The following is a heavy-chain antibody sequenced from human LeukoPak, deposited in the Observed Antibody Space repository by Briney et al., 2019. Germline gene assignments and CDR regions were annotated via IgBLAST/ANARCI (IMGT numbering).Heavy chain of an antibody. J-gene: IGHJ4*02. CDR1: GDSVSSKSAA. Sequence: SQTLSLTCAISGDSVSSKSAAWNWIRQSPSRGLEWLGRTYYRSKWHNDFALSVESRITIDPDTSKNQFSLQLNSVTPEDTAVYYCARDVWFGEFATFDYWGQGTLVTVSS. V-gene: IGHV6-1*01. D-gene: IGHD3-10*01. CDR3: ARDVWFGEFATFDY. CDR2: TYYRSKWHN.